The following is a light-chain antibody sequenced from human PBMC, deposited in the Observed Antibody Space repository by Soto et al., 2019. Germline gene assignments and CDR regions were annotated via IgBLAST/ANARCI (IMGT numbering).Light chain of an antibody. CDR2: GAS. CDR3: LQHNAYPFT. Sequence: DIQMTQSPSSMSASVGDRVTITFRASQGISNYLAWFQQKPGQGPKRLIYGASNLQSGVPPRFSGSGSETEFTLTISNLQPEDIATYYCLQHNAYPFTFGQGTKVDIK. V-gene: IGKV1-17*03. CDR1: QGISNY. J-gene: IGKJ2*01.